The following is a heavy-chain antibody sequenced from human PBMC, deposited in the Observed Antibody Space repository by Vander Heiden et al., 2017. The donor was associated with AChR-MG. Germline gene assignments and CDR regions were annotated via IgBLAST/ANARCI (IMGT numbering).Heavy chain of an antibody. CDR1: GSPFSSYG. D-gene: IGHD3-3*01. CDR2: IWYDGSNK. Sequence: QVQLVESGGGVVQPGRSLRLSCAASGSPFSSYGMHWVRQAPGKGLEWVAVIWYDGSNKYYADSVKGRFTISRDNSKNTLYLQMNSLRAEDTAVYYCARDREGGRFWSGYPTGSFDYWGQGTLVTVSS. J-gene: IGHJ4*02. CDR3: ARDREGGRFWSGYPTGSFDY. V-gene: IGHV3-33*01.